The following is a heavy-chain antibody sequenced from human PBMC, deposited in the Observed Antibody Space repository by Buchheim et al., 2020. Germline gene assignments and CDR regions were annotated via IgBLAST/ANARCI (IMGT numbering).Heavy chain of an antibody. CDR1: GFTFISYG. CDR3: AKDGRRYCSSTSCYTIDY. V-gene: IGHV3-30*18. D-gene: IGHD2-2*02. CDR2: ISYDGSNK. Sequence: QVQLVESGGGVVQPGRSLRLSCAASGFTFISYGMHWVRQAPGKGLEWVAVISYDGSNKYYADSVKGRFTISRDNSKNTLDLQMNSLRAEDTAVYYCAKDGRRYCSSTSCYTIDYWGQGTL. J-gene: IGHJ4*02.